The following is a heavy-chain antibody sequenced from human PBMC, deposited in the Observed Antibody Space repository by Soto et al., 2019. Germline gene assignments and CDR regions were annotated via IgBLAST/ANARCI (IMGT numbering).Heavy chain of an antibody. CDR3: AKDRRGYSYGYGAYYYYGMGV. D-gene: IGHD5-18*01. CDR1: GFTFSSYG. J-gene: IGHJ6*02. Sequence: QVQLVESGGGVVQPGRSLRLSCAASGFTFSSYGMHWVRQAPGKGLEWVAVISYDGSNKYYADSVKGRFTISRDNSKNVLYRQMNSLRAEDRSVYYCAKDRRGYSYGYGAYYYYGMGVWGQGTTVTV. CDR2: ISYDGSNK. V-gene: IGHV3-30*18.